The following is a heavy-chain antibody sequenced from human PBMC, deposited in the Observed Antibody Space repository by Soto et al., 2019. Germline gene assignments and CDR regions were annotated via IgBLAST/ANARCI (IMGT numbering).Heavy chain of an antibody. CDR2: LYWDDDN. J-gene: IGHJ3*02. CDR1: GFSLRTTGLG. D-gene: IGHD6-19*01. CDR3: AHNPPQDSGAFDI. V-gene: IGHV2-5*02. Sequence: SVPTLVNPTQALTLTCTFSGFSLRTTGLGVGWIRQPPGKALEWLALLYWDDDNRYNPSLKSRLTLTKDTSKSQVVLTLTNVDPADTATYYCAHNPPQDSGAFDIWGQGTMVTVSS.